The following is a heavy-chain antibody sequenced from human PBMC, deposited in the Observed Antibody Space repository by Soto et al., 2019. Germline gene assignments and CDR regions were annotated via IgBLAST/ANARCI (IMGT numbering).Heavy chain of an antibody. D-gene: IGHD3-3*01. Sequence: ASVKVSCKASGYTFTVYYMHWVRQAPGQGLEWMGWINPNSGGTNYAQKFQGWVTMTRDTSISTAYMELSRLRSDDTAVYYCARGHLLEWPMDYWGQGTLVTVSS. J-gene: IGHJ4*02. CDR2: INPNSGGT. V-gene: IGHV1-2*04. CDR1: GYTFTVYY. CDR3: ARGHLLEWPMDY.